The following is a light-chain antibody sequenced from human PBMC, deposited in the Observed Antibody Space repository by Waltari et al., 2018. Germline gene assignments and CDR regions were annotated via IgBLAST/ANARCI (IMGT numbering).Light chain of an antibody. CDR2: WAS. CDR1: QSVLYTSNNKNY. J-gene: IGKJ4*01. V-gene: IGKV4-1*01. Sequence: DIVMTQSPDSLAVSLGERATKHATCSQSVLYTSNNKNYLAWYQQRPGQPPKLLIRWASTRESGVPDRFSGSGSGTDFTLTITSLQAEDVAVYYCQEYYSPQLTFGGGTKVEIK. CDR3: QEYYSPQLT.